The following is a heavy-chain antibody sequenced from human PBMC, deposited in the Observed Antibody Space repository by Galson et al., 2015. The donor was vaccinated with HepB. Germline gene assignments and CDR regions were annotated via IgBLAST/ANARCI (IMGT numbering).Heavy chain of an antibody. V-gene: IGHV1-18*04. CDR1: GYTFTSYA. Sequence: SVKVSCKASGYTFTSYAINWVRQAPGQGLEWMAWISPYSGNTNYAQKLQGRVTMTTDTSSSTAYMELRSLRSDDTAVDYCARSITMVRGPFLTQMDVWGQGTTVTVSS. D-gene: IGHD3-10*01. CDR2: ISPYSGNT. J-gene: IGHJ6*02. CDR3: ARSITMVRGPFLTQMDV.